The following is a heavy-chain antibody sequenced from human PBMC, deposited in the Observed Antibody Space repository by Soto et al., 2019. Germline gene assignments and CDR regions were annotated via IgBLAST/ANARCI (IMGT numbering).Heavy chain of an antibody. D-gene: IGHD2-15*01. Sequence: SETLSLTCTVSGGSISSYDWSWIRQPPGKGLEWIGYIYYSASTHYNPSLKSRVTISVDTSKNQFSLKLTSVTAGDTAIYYCACYARDYWGQGTLVTVSS. J-gene: IGHJ4*02. V-gene: IGHV4-59*01. CDR1: GGSISSYD. CDR3: ACYARDY. CDR2: IYYSAST.